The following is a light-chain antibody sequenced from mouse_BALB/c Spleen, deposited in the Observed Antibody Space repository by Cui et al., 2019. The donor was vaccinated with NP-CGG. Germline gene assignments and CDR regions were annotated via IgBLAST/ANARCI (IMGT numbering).Light chain of an antibody. Sequence: QAVVTQESALTTSPGETVTLTCRSSTGGVITSNYANWVQEKPDHLFTGLIGGTNNRVPGVPARFSGSLIGDKAALTITGAQTEDEAIYFCALWYSNHWVFGGGTKLTVL. J-gene: IGLJ1*01. CDR3: ALWYSNHWV. CDR2: GTN. V-gene: IGLV1*01. CDR1: TGGVITSNY.